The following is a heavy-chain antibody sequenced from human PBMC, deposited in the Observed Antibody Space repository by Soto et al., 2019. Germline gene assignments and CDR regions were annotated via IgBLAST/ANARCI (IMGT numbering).Heavy chain of an antibody. CDR1: GYTFTSYG. CDR3: AGVLRFLEWPDGFDAFDI. Sequence: ASVKVSCKASGYTFTSYGISWVRQAPGQGLEWMGWISAYNGNTNYAQKLQGRVTMTTDTSTSTAYMELRSLRSDDTAVYYCAGVLRFLEWPDGFDAFDIWGQGTMVTVSS. V-gene: IGHV1-18*01. J-gene: IGHJ3*02. CDR2: ISAYNGNT. D-gene: IGHD3-3*01.